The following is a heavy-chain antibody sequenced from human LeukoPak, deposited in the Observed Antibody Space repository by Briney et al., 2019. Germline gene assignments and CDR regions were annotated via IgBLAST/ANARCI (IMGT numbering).Heavy chain of an antibody. Sequence: PSETLSLTCTVSGGSISISSYYWGWIRQPPGKGLEWIGSIYYSGSTYYNPSLKSRVTISVDTSKNQFSLKLSSVTAADTAVYYCARPLGTYFDYWGQGTLVTVSS. V-gene: IGHV4-39*01. J-gene: IGHJ4*02. CDR3: ARPLGTYFDY. CDR1: GGSISISSYY. CDR2: IYYSGST. D-gene: IGHD1-1*01.